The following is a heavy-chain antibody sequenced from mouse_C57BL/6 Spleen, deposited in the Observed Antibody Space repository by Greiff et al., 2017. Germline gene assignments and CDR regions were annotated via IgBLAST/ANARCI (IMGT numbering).Heavy chain of an antibody. J-gene: IGHJ4*01. Sequence: QVQLQQSGAELVKPGASVKLSCKASGYTFTEYTIHWVKQRSGQGLECIGWFYPGSGSIKYNEKFQDKATLTADKSSSTDYMERSRLTSEDSAVYFWARHEESEYYGSSYEGAMDYWGQGTSVTVSS. CDR3: ARHEESEYYGSSYEGAMDY. CDR1: GYTFTEYT. D-gene: IGHD1-1*01. V-gene: IGHV1-62-2*01. CDR2: FYPGSGSI.